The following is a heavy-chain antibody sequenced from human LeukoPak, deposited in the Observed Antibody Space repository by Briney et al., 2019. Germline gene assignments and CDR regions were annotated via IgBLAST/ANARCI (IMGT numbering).Heavy chain of an antibody. Sequence: GASVKVSCKASGYTFTGYYMHWVRQAPGQGLEWMGWINPNSGGTNYGQKFQGRVTMTRDTSISTAYMELSRLRSDDTAVYYCARGGYYDSSGYFFPDAFDIWGQGTMVTVSS. CDR3: ARGGYYDSSGYFFPDAFDI. D-gene: IGHD3-22*01. CDR2: INPNSGGT. V-gene: IGHV1-2*02. CDR1: GYTFTGYY. J-gene: IGHJ3*02.